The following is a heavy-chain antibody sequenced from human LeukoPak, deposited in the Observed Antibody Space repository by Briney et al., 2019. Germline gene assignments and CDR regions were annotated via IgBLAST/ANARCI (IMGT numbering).Heavy chain of an antibody. V-gene: IGHV3-23*01. CDR1: GFTFSSYA. CDR3: AKGATKYSYGGTDY. Sequence: GGSLRLSCAASGFTFSSYAMSWVRQAPGKGLEWVSAISGSGGSTYYADSVKGRFTISRDSSKNTLYLQMNSLRAEDTAVYYCAKGATKYSYGGTDYWGQGTLVTVSS. D-gene: IGHD5-18*01. CDR2: ISGSGGST. J-gene: IGHJ4*02.